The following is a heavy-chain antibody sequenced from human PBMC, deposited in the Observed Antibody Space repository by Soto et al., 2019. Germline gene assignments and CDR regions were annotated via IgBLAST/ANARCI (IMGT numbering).Heavy chain of an antibody. CDR3: ARFGLVTFDC. D-gene: IGHD3-3*01. V-gene: IGHV3-21*01. J-gene: IGHJ4*02. Sequence: EMQLVESGGGLVKPGGSLRLSCAASGFIFNTYSMDWVRQAPGKGLEWVASISPSGSYMYYGESLKGRFTVSRDNAKTSLYLQMDSLRADDTAIYYCARFGLVTFDCWGQGTLVTVSS. CDR2: ISPSGSYM. CDR1: GFIFNTYS.